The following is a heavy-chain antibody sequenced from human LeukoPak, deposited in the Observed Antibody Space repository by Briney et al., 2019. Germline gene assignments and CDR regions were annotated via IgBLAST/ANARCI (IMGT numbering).Heavy chain of an antibody. J-gene: IGHJ4*02. CDR3: TTMTRLHYYFDY. V-gene: IGHV3-15*01. CDR1: GFTFSNAW. D-gene: IGHD4-11*01. Sequence: GGSLRLSCAASGFTFSNAWMSWVRQAPGKGLEWVGRIKSKTDGGTTDYAAPVKGRFTISRDDSKNTLYLQMNSLKTEDTAVYYCTTMTRLHYYFDYWGQGTLVTVSS. CDR2: IKSKTDGGTT.